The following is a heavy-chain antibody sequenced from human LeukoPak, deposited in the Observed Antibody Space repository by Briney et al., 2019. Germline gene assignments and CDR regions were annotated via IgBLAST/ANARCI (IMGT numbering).Heavy chain of an antibody. Sequence: GGSLRLSCAASGFTFSNYWMSWVRQAPGKGLEWVANIKDDGSEKYYVDSVKGRFTISRDNAKNSLYLQMNSLRAEDTAVYYCAGTIRGYWGQGTLVTVSS. V-gene: IGHV3-7*01. J-gene: IGHJ4*02. CDR2: IKDDGSEK. CDR3: AGTIRGY. CDR1: GFTFSNYW. D-gene: IGHD3-10*01.